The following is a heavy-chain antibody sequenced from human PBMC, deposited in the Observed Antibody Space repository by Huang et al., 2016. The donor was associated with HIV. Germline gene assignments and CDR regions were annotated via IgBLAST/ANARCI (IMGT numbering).Heavy chain of an antibody. Sequence: QLQLQESGPGQVKPSETLSLTCTVSGDFISSTNYYWGWIRQSPGKGLEWVGGVYQSGSTKYNPSLKRRVTLSVDTARNQFSLRLNSVTAADTAVYYCASQHIGAAATWFWGRGTQVAVSS. CDR1: GDFISSTNYY. CDR3: ASQHIGAAATWF. D-gene: IGHD6-13*01. CDR2: VYQSGST. J-gene: IGHJ4*02. V-gene: IGHV4-39*01.